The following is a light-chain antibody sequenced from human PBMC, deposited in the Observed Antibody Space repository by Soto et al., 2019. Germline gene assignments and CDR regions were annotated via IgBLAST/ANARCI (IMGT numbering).Light chain of an antibody. Sequence: DIQMTQSPSSLSASIGDRVTITCRASQSIRSHLNWYQHKPGIAPKLLIYAASTLRTGVPSRFSGSGSGTDFTLTISRLQPEDFATYYCQHSYSTPPTFGQGTKVEI. CDR3: QHSYSTPPT. CDR1: QSIRSH. CDR2: AAS. J-gene: IGKJ1*01. V-gene: IGKV1-39*01.